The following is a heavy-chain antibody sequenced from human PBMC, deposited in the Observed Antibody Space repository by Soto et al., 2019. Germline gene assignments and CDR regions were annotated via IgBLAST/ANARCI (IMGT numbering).Heavy chain of an antibody. CDR2: IIPIFGTA. V-gene: IGHV1-69*13. D-gene: IGHD4-17*01. CDR3: ARDPGGDYVTTRYYYGMDV. Sequence: ASVKVSCKASGGTFSSYAISWVRQAPGQGLEWMGGIIPIFGTANYAQKFQGRVTITADESTSTAYMELSSLRSEDTAVYYCARDPGGDYVTTRYYYGMDVWGQGTTVTVSS. CDR1: GGTFSSYA. J-gene: IGHJ6*02.